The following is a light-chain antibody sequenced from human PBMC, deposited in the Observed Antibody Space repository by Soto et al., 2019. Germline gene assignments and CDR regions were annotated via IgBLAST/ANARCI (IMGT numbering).Light chain of an antibody. V-gene: IGLV4-69*01. J-gene: IGLJ2*01. CDR2: LNSDGSH. CDR3: QTWGTGIHVV. Sequence: QPVLTQSPSTSASLGTSVKLTCTLSSLQSSYAIAWHQQQPEKGPRYLMKLNSDGSHSKGDGIPDRFSGSSSGAERYLTISSLQSEDEADYYCQTWGTGIHVVFGGGTKLTVL. CDR1: SLQSSYA.